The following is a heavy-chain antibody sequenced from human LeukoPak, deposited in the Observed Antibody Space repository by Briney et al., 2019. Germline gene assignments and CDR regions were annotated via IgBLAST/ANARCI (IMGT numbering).Heavy chain of an antibody. CDR1: GFTFSSYA. V-gene: IGHV3-30*04. Sequence: PGGSLRLSCAASGFTFSSYAMHWVRQAPGKGLEWVAVISYDGSNKYYADSVKGRFTISRDNSKNTLYLQMNSLRAEDTAVYYCATSGNYYLKYWGQGTLVTVSS. D-gene: IGHD1-26*01. CDR3: ATSGNYYLKY. CDR2: ISYDGSNK. J-gene: IGHJ4*02.